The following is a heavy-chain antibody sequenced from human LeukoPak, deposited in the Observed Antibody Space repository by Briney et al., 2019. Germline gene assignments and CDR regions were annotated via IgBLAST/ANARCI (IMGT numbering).Heavy chain of an antibody. V-gene: IGHV4-61*01. J-gene: IGHJ6*03. CDR3: AREGRYRYGYNEYHLYMDI. CDR1: GGSISSSSYY. Sequence: ASETLSLTCTVSGGSISSSSYYWSWIRQPPGKGLEWIGYIYYSGTTNYNPSLKSRVTISVDTPKNQFSLKLSSVTAAETAVYYCAREGRYRYGYNEYHLYMDIWGKGTTVTVSS. CDR2: IYYSGTT. D-gene: IGHD5-18*01.